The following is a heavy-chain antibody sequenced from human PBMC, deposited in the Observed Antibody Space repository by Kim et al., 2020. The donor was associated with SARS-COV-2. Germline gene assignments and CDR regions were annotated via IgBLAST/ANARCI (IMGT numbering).Heavy chain of an antibody. V-gene: IGHV4-30-4*01. J-gene: IGHJ4*02. CDR1: GGSISSGDYY. D-gene: IGHD4-4*01. Sequence: SETLSLTCTVSGGSISSGDYYWSWIRQPPGKGLEWIGYIYYSGSTYYNPSLKSRVTISVDTSKNQFSLKLSSVTAADTAVYYCARGSGFYSNYGGCDYWGQGTLVTVSS. CDR2: IYYSGST. CDR3: ARGSGFYSNYGGCDY.